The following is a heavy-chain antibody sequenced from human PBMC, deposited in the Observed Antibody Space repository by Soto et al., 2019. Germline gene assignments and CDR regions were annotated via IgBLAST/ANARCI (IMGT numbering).Heavy chain of an antibody. CDR1: GFTFSSYA. V-gene: IGHV3-23*01. CDR3: AKRGGGYSYGFDF. CDR2: VSGSGATT. D-gene: IGHD5-18*01. Sequence: EVQLLESGGGLVQPGGSLRLSCVASGFTFSSYAMTWVRQAPGKGLEWVSCVSGSGATTYYADSLKGRFTVSRDNSKNTLYLQMNSLRAEDTAVYYCAKRGGGYSYGFDFWGQGTLVTVSS. J-gene: IGHJ4*02.